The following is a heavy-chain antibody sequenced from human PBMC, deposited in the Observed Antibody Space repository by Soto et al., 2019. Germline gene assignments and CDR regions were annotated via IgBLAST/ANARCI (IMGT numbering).Heavy chain of an antibody. Sequence: QITLKQSGPTLVQPAQTLTLTCTLSGFSLSTSGVGVGWIRQPPGKALEWLALIYGDDTTRYSASLKSRLTVTTDTSKPQVVPTVTNIDPVDTATYYWAHRRGAVAPQSFDIWGQGTMVTVSS. CDR3: AHRRGAVAPQSFDI. CDR2: IYGDDTT. CDR1: GFSLSTSGVG. J-gene: IGHJ3*02. D-gene: IGHD6-19*01. V-gene: IGHV2-5*02.